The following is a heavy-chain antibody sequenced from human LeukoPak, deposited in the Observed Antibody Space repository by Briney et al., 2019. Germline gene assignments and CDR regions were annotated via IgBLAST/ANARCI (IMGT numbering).Heavy chain of an antibody. D-gene: IGHD6-19*01. Sequence: SETLSLTCAVYGGSFSGYYCSWIRQPPGQGLEWIGEINHSGSTNYNPSLKSRVTISVDTSKNPFSLKLSSVTAADTAVYYCATRAVAGKGWFDPWGQGTLVTVSS. V-gene: IGHV4-34*01. CDR2: INHSGST. CDR3: ATRAVAGKGWFDP. J-gene: IGHJ5*02. CDR1: GGSFSGYY.